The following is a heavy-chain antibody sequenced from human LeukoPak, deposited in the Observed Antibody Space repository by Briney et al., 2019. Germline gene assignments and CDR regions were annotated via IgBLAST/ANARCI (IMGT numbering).Heavy chain of an antibody. CDR2: IYHSGST. J-gene: IGHJ4*02. D-gene: IGHD3-22*01. Sequence: SETLSLTCTVSGYSISSGYYWGWIRQPPGKGLEWIGSIYHSGSTYYNPSLKSRVTISVDTSKNQFSLKLSSVTAADTAVYYCARDQWTGHDSSHFDYWGQGTLVTVSS. CDR3: ARDQWTGHDSSHFDY. V-gene: IGHV4-38-2*02. CDR1: GYSISSGYY.